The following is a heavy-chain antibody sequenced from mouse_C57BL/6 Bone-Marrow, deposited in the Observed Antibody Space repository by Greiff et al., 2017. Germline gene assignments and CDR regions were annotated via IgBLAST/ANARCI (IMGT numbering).Heavy chain of an antibody. J-gene: IGHJ4*01. V-gene: IGHV1-15*01. CDR2: IDPETGGT. Sequence: QVQLQQSGAELVRPGASVTLSCKASGYTFTDYEMHWVKQTPVHGLEWIGAIDPETGGTAYNQKFKGKAILTADKSSSTAYMELRSLTSEDSAVYYCTRGGYPAMDYWGQGTSVTVSS. CDR3: TRGGYPAMDY. CDR1: GYTFTDYE. D-gene: IGHD2-2*01.